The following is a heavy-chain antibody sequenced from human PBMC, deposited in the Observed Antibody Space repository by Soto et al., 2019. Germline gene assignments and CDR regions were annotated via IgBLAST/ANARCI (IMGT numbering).Heavy chain of an antibody. CDR3: AKDGEGRRAYAFDI. CDR1: GFTFSSYG. D-gene: IGHD7-27*01. Sequence: GGSLRLSCAASGFTFSSYGMHWVRQAPGKGLEWVAVISYDGSNKYYADSVKGRFTISRDNSKNTLYLQMNSLRAEDTAVYYCAKDGEGRRAYAFDIWGQGTMVTVSS. J-gene: IGHJ3*02. V-gene: IGHV3-30*18. CDR2: ISYDGSNK.